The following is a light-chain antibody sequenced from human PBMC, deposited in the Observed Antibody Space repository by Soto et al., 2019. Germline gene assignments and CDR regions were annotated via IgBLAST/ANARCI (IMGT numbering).Light chain of an antibody. CDR2: EVT. CDR1: SSDVGNYNL. J-gene: IGLJ2*01. CDR3: CSYAATTTVV. V-gene: IGLV2-23*02. Sequence: QSVLTQPASVSGSPGQSISISCTGTSSDVGNYNLVSWYQQYPGKAPKLIIYEVTKRPSGVSNRFSGSKSGNTASLRISGLQAEDEADYYCCSYAATTTVVFGGGTQLTVL.